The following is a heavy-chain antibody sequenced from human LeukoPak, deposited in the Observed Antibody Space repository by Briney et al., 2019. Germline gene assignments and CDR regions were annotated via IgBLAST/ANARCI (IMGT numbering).Heavy chain of an antibody. V-gene: IGHV3-23*01. Sequence: GGSLRLSCAASGFTFSSYAMSWVRQAPGKGLEWVSAISGSGGSTYYADSVKGRFTISRDNSKNTLYLQMNSLKTEDTAVYYCTTDLRYGGIWGQGTMVTVSS. CDR2: ISGSGGST. J-gene: IGHJ3*02. CDR3: TTDLRYGGI. D-gene: IGHD4-17*01. CDR1: GFTFSSYA.